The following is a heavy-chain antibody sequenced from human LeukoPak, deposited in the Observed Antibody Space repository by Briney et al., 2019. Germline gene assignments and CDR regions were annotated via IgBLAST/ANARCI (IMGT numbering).Heavy chain of an antibody. J-gene: IGHJ3*02. CDR1: GFTFSSYA. CDR3: AKDSVYYYDSSGFAAFDI. CDR2: ISGSGGST. Sequence: PGGSLRLSCAASGFTFSSYAMSWVRQASGKGLEWVSSISGSGGSTYYADSVKGRFTISRDNSKNTLYLQMNSLRAEDTAVYYCAKDSVYYYDSSGFAAFDIWGQGTMVTVSS. D-gene: IGHD3-22*01. V-gene: IGHV3-23*01.